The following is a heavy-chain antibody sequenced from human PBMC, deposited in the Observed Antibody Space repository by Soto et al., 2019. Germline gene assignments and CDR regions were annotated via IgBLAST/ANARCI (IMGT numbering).Heavy chain of an antibody. D-gene: IGHD6-13*01. V-gene: IGHV3-49*03. CDR1: GFTFGDYA. CDR2: IRSKAYGGTT. Sequence: GGSLRLSCTASGFTFGDYAMSWFRQAPGKGLEWVGFIRSKAYGGTTEYAASVKGRFTISRDDSKSIAYLQMNSLKTEDTAVYYCTRDKQQLVDYYYGMDVWGQGTTVTVSS. CDR3: TRDKQQLVDYYYGMDV. J-gene: IGHJ6*02.